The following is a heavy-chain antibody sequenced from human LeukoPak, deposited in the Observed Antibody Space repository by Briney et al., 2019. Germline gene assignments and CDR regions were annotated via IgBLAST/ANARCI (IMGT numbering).Heavy chain of an antibody. CDR3: ASITVADY. V-gene: IGHV3-7*01. CDR2: IKQDGSQK. J-gene: IGHJ4*02. CDR1: GFTFTNYW. Sequence: GGSLRLSCVASGFTFTNYWMNWVRQAPGKGLEWVASIKQDGSQKSYVDSVKGRFTISRDNAKNTLYLQMNSLRAEDTAVYYCASITVADYWGQGTLVTVSS. D-gene: IGHD5-12*01.